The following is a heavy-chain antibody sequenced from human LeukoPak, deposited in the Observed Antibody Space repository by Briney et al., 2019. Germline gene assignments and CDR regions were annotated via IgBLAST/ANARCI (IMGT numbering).Heavy chain of an antibody. D-gene: IGHD6-19*01. CDR3: ARAGNIAVAGWYFDL. J-gene: IGHJ2*01. V-gene: IGHV1-69*13. CDR1: GGTFSSYA. Sequence: ASVKVSCKASGGTFSSYAISWVRQAPGQGLEWMGGIIPIFGTANYAQKFQGRVTITADESTSTAYMELSSLRSEDTAVYYCARAGNIAVAGWYFDLWGRGTLVTVSS. CDR2: IIPIFGTA.